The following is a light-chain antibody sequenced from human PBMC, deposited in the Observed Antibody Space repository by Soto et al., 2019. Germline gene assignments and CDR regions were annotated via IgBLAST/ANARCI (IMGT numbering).Light chain of an antibody. CDR3: NSYTISGTYV. V-gene: IGLV2-18*02. J-gene: IGLJ1*01. CDR2: EGS. Sequence: QSALTQPPSVSGSPGQSVTISCTGTSSDVGSYNGVSWYQQPPVTAPKLIIYEGSTRPSGVPDRFSGSKFGNTASLTISGLQAEDEADYYCNSYTISGTYVFGTGTKVTVL. CDR1: SSDVGSYNG.